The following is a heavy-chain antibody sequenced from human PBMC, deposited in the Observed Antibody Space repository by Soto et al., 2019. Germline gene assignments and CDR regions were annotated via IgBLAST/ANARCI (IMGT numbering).Heavy chain of an antibody. CDR1: GGYISSSSYY. CDR3: ARAAAPFFYYYMDV. CDR2: IYYSGST. J-gene: IGHJ6*03. D-gene: IGHD6-13*01. V-gene: IGHV4-39*01. Sequence: SETMSLTCTVAGGYISSSSYYWGWNSKPPGKGLEWIGSIYYSGSTYYNPSLKSRVTISVDTSKNQFSLKLSSVTAADTAVYYCARAAAPFFYYYMDVWGKGTTVTVSS.